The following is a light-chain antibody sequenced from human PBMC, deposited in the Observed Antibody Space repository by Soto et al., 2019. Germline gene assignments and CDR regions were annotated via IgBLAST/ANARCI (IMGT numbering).Light chain of an antibody. CDR3: QQYVISPLT. J-gene: IGKJ4*01. CDR2: GAS. CDR1: QSVSSSF. V-gene: IGKV3-20*01. Sequence: EIVLTQSPATLSLSPGERTTLSCRASQSVSSSFLAWYQQKLGQAPRLLIYGASSRATGVPDRFSGSGSGTDFTLTISTLEPEDFAVYYCQQYVISPLTFGGGTKVDIK.